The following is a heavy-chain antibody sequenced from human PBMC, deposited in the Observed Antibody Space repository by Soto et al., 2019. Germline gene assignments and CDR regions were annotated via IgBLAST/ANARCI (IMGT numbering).Heavy chain of an antibody. V-gene: IGHV4-34*01. CDR2: INHSGST. D-gene: IGHD1-7*01. J-gene: IGHJ6*03. CDR1: GGSLSGYY. Sequence: SETLSLTCAVYGGSLSGYYWSWIRQPPGKGLEWIGEINHSGSTNYNPSLKSRVTISVDTSKNQFSLKLSSVTAADTAVYYCARGEYNWNYGHYYYMDVWDKGTTVTVSS. CDR3: ARGEYNWNYGHYYYMDV.